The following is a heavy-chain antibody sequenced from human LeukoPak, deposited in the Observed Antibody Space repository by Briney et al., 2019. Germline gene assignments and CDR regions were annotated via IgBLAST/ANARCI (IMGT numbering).Heavy chain of an antibody. J-gene: IGHJ4*02. Sequence: GGSLRLAWVASGVAFNNFAITWVRQAPGKGLEWVATILTSGATYYADSVKGRFTISRDNSKNTLYLQMNGLRVEETAIYFCAKDWHDYWGLGTLVTVSS. CDR3: AKDWHDY. CDR2: ILTSGAT. V-gene: IGHV3-23*01. CDR1: GVAFNNFA.